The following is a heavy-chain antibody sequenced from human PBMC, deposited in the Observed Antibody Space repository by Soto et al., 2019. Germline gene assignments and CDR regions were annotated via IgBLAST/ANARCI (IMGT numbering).Heavy chain of an antibody. V-gene: IGHV4-34*01. D-gene: IGHD4-17*01. J-gene: IGHJ5*02. CDR3: ARGITVRWFDP. Sequence: QVQLQQWGAGLLKPSETLSLTCAVYGGSFSGYYWSWIRQPPGKGLEWIGEINHSGSTNYNPSLKSRVTISGDTSKNQFSLKLSSVTAADTAVYYCARGITVRWFDPWGQGTLVTVSS. CDR2: INHSGST. CDR1: GGSFSGYY.